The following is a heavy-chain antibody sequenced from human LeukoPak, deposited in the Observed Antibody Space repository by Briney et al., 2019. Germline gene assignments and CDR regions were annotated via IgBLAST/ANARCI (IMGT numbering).Heavy chain of an antibody. V-gene: IGHV3-21*01. J-gene: IGHJ4*02. Sequence: PGGSLRLSCAASGFTFSSYSMNWVRKAPGKGLEWVSSISSSSSYIYYADSVKGRFTISRDNAKNSLYLQMNSLRAEDTAVYYCARDDLRLVTYDYWGQGTLVTVSS. CDR3: ARDDLRLVTYDY. CDR1: GFTFSSYS. D-gene: IGHD3-9*01. CDR2: ISSSSSYI.